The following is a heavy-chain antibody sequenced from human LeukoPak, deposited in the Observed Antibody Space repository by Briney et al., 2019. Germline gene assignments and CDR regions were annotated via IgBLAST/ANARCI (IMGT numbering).Heavy chain of an antibody. V-gene: IGHV3-48*03. J-gene: IGHJ5*02. Sequence: GGSLRLSCAASGFTFSSYEMYWVRQAPGKGLEWVSYISTSGTTVHYADSVKGRFTISRDNSKNTLYLQMNSLRAEDTAVYYCARLYGSGSYRDNWFDPWGQGTLVTVSS. CDR3: ARLYGSGSYRDNWFDP. CDR1: GFTFSSYE. D-gene: IGHD3-10*01. CDR2: ISTSGTTV.